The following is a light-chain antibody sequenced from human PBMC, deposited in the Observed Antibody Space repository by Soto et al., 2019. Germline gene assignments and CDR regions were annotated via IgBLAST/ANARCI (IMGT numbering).Light chain of an antibody. CDR2: KAS. J-gene: IGKJ1*01. Sequence: DIQMTHSPSTLSASVGDRVTITCRASQSIDSWLAWYQQKPGKAPKLLIYKASSLESGVPSRFSGSGSGTEFTLTIRSLQPDDFATYDCQQYNGYPWTCGQG. V-gene: IGKV1-5*03. CDR3: QQYNGYPWT. CDR1: QSIDSW.